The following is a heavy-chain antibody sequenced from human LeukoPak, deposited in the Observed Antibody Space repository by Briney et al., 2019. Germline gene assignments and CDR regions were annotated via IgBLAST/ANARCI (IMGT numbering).Heavy chain of an antibody. V-gene: IGHV3-9*01. Sequence: GRSLRLSCAASGFTFDDYAMHRVRQGPGKGLEWVSGISWNSGSIDYVESVKGRFTISRDNAKNSLYLQMNSLRPEDTAFYYCAKGTGRYWTFFDYWGRGTLVSVSS. D-gene: IGHD1-26*01. CDR1: GFTFDDYA. CDR2: ISWNSGSI. CDR3: AKGTGRYWTFFDY. J-gene: IGHJ4*02.